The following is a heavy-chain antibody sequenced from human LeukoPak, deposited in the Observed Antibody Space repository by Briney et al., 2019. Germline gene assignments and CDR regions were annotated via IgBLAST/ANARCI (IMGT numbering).Heavy chain of an antibody. CDR2: LLDERRNN. J-gene: IGHJ4*02. CDR3: ARDLSAAFDF. Sequence: GGSLRLSCAASGFTFSNAWMNWVRQAPGKGLEWVAVLLDERRNNYASSVKGRFTISRDISKDTLYLQMDSLRAEDTAVYCCARDLSAAFDFWGQGILVTVSS. CDR1: GFTFSNAW. V-gene: IGHV3-33*08. D-gene: IGHD6-19*01.